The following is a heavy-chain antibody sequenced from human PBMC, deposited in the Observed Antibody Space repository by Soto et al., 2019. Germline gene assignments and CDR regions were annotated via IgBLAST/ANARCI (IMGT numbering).Heavy chain of an antibody. D-gene: IGHD2-15*01. CDR2: ISYDGSNK. CDR3: AKDLRYCSGGSCYSTYFDY. CDR1: GFTFSSYG. J-gene: IGHJ4*02. Sequence: VQLVESGGGVVQPGRSLRLSCAASGFTFSSYGMHWVRQAPGKGLEWVAVISYDGSNKYYADSVKGRFTISRDNYKNTLYLQMNSLRAEDTAVYYCAKDLRYCSGGSCYSTYFDYWGQGTLVTVSS. V-gene: IGHV3-30*18.